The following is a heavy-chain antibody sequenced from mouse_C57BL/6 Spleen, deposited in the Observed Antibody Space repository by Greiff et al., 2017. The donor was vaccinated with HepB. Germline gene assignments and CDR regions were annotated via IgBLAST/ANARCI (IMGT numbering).Heavy chain of an antibody. Sequence: QVQLQQPGAELVKPGASVKLSCKASGYTFTSYWMHWVKQRPGQGLEWIGRIDPNSGGTKYNEKFKSKATLTVDKPSSTAYMPLSSLTSEDSAVYYCASREGYDEGAWFAYWGQGTLVTVSA. J-gene: IGHJ3*01. V-gene: IGHV1-72*01. CDR1: GYTFTSYW. CDR3: ASREGYDEGAWFAY. CDR2: IDPNSGGT. D-gene: IGHD2-2*01.